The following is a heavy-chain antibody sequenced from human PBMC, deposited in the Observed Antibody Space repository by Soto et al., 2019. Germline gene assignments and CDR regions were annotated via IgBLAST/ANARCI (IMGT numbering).Heavy chain of an antibody. CDR2: IYSGGST. D-gene: IGHD1-26*01. V-gene: IGHV3-53*02. CDR3: ARVGVLVGTNWFDP. Sequence: EVQLVETGGGLIQPGGSLRLSCAASGFTVSSHYMSWVRQAPGKGLEWVSVIYSGGSTYYADSVKGRFTISRDNSKNTLYLQMNGLRAEDTAVYYCARVGVLVGTNWFDPWGQGTLVTVSS. CDR1: GFTVSSHY. J-gene: IGHJ5*02.